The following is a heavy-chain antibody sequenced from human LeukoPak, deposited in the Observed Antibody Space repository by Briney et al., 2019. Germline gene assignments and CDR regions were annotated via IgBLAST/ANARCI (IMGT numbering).Heavy chain of an antibody. Sequence: GASVKVSCKASGYSFISYGISWVRQAPGQGLEWMGWISAYNGNTNYAQKLQGRVTMTTDTSTSTAYMELRSLRSDDTAVYYCARDKNSGYDWDYFDYWGQGTLVTVSS. CDR2: ISAYNGNT. J-gene: IGHJ4*02. CDR1: GYSFISYG. V-gene: IGHV1-18*01. CDR3: ARDKNSGYDWDYFDY. D-gene: IGHD5-12*01.